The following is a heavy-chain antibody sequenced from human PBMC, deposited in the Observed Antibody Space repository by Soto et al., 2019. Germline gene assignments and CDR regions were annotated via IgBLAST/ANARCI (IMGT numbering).Heavy chain of an antibody. D-gene: IGHD3-22*01. CDR1: GGSFSGYY. CDR2: INHSGST. V-gene: IGHV4-34*01. J-gene: IGHJ4*02. CDR3: ARRLSEGGYYLEYFDY. Sequence: PSETLSLTCAVYGGSFSGYYWSWIRQPPGKGLEWIGEINHSGSTNYNPSLKSRVTISVDTSKNQFSLKLSSVTAADTAVYYCARRLSEGGYYLEYFDYWGQGTLVTVSS.